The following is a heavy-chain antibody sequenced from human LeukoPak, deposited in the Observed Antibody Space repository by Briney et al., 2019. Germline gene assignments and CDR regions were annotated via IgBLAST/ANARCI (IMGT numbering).Heavy chain of an antibody. CDR1: GFTFSSYW. CDR2: INSDGSST. D-gene: IGHD3-22*01. V-gene: IGHV3-74*01. Sequence: GGSLGLSCAASGFTFSSYWMHWVRQAPGKGLVWVSRINSDGSSTSYADSVKGRFTISRDNAKNTLYLQMNSLRAEDTAVYYCARGEYYYDSSGYYYLFDYWGQGTLVTVSS. CDR3: ARGEYYYDSSGYYYLFDY. J-gene: IGHJ4*02.